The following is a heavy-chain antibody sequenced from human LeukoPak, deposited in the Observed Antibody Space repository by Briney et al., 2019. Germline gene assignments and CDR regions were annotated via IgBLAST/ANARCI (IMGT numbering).Heavy chain of an antibody. CDR1: GYSISSGYY. J-gene: IGHJ5*02. D-gene: IGHD3-10*01. Sequence: PSETLSLTCTVSGYSISSGYYWGWIRQPPGKGLEWIGSIYHSGSTYYNPSLKSRVTISVDTSKNQFSLKLCSVTAADTAVYYCARDRGITMVRGVIVSPPEGETPRNFWFDPWGQGTLVTVSS. CDR3: ARDRGITMVRGVIVSPPEGETPRNFWFDP. V-gene: IGHV4-38-2*02. CDR2: IYHSGST.